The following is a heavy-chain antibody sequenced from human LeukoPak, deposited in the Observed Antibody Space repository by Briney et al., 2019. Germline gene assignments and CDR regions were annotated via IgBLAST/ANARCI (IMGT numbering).Heavy chain of an antibody. Sequence: SVKVSCKASGGTFSSYAISWVRQAPGQGLEWMGGIIPIFGTANYEQKFQGRVTITADESTSTAYMELSSLRSEDTAVYYCARDGVAVAGTEDWGQGTLVTVCS. J-gene: IGHJ4*02. V-gene: IGHV1-69*13. CDR3: ARDGVAVAGTED. D-gene: IGHD6-19*01. CDR2: IIPIFGTA. CDR1: GGTFSSYA.